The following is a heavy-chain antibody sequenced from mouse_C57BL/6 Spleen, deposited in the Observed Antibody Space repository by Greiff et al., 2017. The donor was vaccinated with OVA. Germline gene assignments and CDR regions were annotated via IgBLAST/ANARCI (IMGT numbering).Heavy chain of an antibody. J-gene: IGHJ2*01. V-gene: IGHV1-69*01. Sequence: QVQLQQPGAELVMPGASVKLSCKASGYTFTSYWLHWVKQRPGQGLEWIGVIDPSDSYTNYNQKFKGKSTLTVDKSSSTAYMQLSSLTSEGAAVDYCERGDSRDYWGQGTTLTVSS. CDR3: ERGDSRDY. CDR1: GYTFTSYW. CDR2: IDPSDSYT.